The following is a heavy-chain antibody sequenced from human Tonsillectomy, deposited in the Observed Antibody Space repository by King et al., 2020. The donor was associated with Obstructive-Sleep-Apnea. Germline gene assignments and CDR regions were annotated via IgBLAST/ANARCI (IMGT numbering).Heavy chain of an antibody. J-gene: IGHJ4*02. V-gene: IGHV3-30*04. D-gene: IGHD2-2*01. Sequence: VQLVESGGGVVQPGWSLSLSCAASGFTFSGYAIHWVRQAPGKGLEWVAVISYDGSSKYYADSVKGRFTTSRDNSKNTLYLQMNSLRGEDTAVYYCARGIVVVPAAELDYWGQGTLVTVSS. CDR2: ISYDGSSK. CDR3: ARGIVVVPAAELDY. CDR1: GFTFSGYA.